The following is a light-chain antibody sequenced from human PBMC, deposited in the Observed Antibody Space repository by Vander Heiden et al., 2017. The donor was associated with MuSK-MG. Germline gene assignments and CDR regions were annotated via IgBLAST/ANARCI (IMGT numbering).Light chain of an antibody. CDR3: CSYAGNYNWV. CDR1: SGDVGFYNY. V-gene: IGLV2-11*01. CDR2: DVT. J-gene: IGLJ3*02. Sequence: QSVLTQPRSVSGSPGPSVTISCIGTSGDVGFYNYVSWYQQHPDKAPKLLIYDVTKRPSGVPDRFSGSKSGSTASLYISGLQAEDEADYYCCSYAGNYNWVFGGGTILTV.